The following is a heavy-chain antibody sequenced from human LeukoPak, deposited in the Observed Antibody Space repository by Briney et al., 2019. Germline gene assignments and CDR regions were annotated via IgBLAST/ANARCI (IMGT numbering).Heavy chain of an antibody. J-gene: IGHJ6*02. CDR3: ARDRRGSQAAAAYGMDV. D-gene: IGHD6-13*01. V-gene: IGHV3-53*01. Sequence: GGSLRLSCAASGFTVSSNYMSWVRQAPGKGLEWVSVIYSGGSTYYADSVKGRFTISRDNSKNTLYLQMNSLRAEDTAVYYCARDRRGSQAAAAYGMDVWGQGTTVTVSS. CDR2: IYSGGST. CDR1: GFTVSSNY.